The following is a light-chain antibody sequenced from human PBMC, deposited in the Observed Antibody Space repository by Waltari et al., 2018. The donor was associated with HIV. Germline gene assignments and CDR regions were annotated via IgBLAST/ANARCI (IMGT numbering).Light chain of an antibody. Sequence: DFVMTQSPDSLAVSLVEGAIITCKSSQRVLYSPNNNYSLAWYQQKPGQPPKLLITWASIRESGVPDRFSGSGSGTDFTLTLTSLQAEDVAVYYCQQYYSPPLAFGGGTKVEIK. V-gene: IGKV4-1*01. CDR1: QRVLYSPNNNYS. J-gene: IGKJ4*01. CDR3: QQYYSPPLA. CDR2: WAS.